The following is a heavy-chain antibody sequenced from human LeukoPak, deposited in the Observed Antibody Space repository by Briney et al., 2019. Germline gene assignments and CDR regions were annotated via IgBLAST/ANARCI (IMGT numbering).Heavy chain of an antibody. CDR2: ISSSSNYI. CDR3: ASITYYYGSGCYSDV. V-gene: IGHV3-21*01. Sequence: GGSLRLSCAASGFTFTSYTMNWVRQAPGKGLAWVSSISSSSNYIYYADSVKGRFTISRDNAKNSLYLQMNSLRAEDTAVYYCASITYYYGSGCYSDVWGKGTTVTVSS. D-gene: IGHD3-10*01. J-gene: IGHJ6*04. CDR1: GFTFTSYT.